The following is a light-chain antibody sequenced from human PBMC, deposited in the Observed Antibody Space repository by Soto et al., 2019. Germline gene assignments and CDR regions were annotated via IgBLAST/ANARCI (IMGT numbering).Light chain of an antibody. J-gene: IGLJ2*01. CDR1: SSDIGSYNY. CDR2: DVT. CDR3: CSYTITGSLL. V-gene: IGLV2-14*03. Sequence: QSALTQPASVSGSPGQSITISCTGTSSDIGSYNYVSWYQQHPGKAPKLMIYDVTNRPSGVSDRFSGSKSGNTASLTISGLQTEDEADYYCCSYTITGSLLFGGGTKLTVL.